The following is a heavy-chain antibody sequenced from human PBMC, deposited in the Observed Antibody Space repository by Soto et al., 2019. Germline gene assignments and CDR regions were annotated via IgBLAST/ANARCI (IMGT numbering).Heavy chain of an antibody. CDR1: GFTFTRYS. CDR3: ARESEDLTSNFDY. Sequence: PRGSLRLSCAASGFTFTRYSMNCFRHSPGKWLEWVSSISSTTNYIYYGDSMKGRFTISRDNAKNSLYLEMNSLRAEDTAVYYCARESEDLTSNFDYWGQGTLVTVSS. V-gene: IGHV3-21*06. CDR2: ISSTTNYI. J-gene: IGHJ4*02.